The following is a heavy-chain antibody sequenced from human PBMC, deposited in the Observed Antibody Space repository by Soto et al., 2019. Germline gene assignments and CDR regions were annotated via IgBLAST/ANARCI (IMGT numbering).Heavy chain of an antibody. J-gene: IGHJ6*02. D-gene: IGHD2-8*01. CDR2: MSPNSGAT. CDR1: GYTFTSYD. Sequence: QVQLVQSGAEVTKPGASVKVSCKASGYTFTSYDINWVRQATGHGLEWMGWMSPNSGATGYAQKFQGRVTMTRDTSISTVYMELSNLRSEDTAIYYCARGVDNGVDVWGQGSTVTVSS. V-gene: IGHV1-8*01. CDR3: ARGVDNGVDV.